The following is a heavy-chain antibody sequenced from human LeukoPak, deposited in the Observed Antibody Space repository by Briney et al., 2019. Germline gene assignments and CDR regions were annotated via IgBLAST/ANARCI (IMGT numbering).Heavy chain of an antibody. CDR2: IKPSGGST. J-gene: IGHJ5*02. Sequence: PRASVKVSCTASGYTFTSYYIHWVRQAPGQGLEWGGIIKPSGGSTSYAQKLQGRVTITRDMSTSTDYMELSSLRSEDTAVYYCARDNSVEDTAWWFDPWGQGTLVTVSS. D-gene: IGHD4-23*01. CDR1: GYTFTSYY. CDR3: ARDNSVEDTAWWFDP. V-gene: IGHV1-46*01.